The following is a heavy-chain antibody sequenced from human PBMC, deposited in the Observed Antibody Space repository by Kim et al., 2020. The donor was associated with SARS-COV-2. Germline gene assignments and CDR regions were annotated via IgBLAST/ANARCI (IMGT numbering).Heavy chain of an antibody. D-gene: IGHD6-13*01. CDR2: IYYSGST. J-gene: IGHJ4*02. CDR1: GGSISSSSYY. V-gene: IGHV4-39*01. CDR3: ARLMGRIAAAGMGY. Sequence: SETLSLTCTVSGGSISSSSYYWGWIRQPPGKGLEWIGSIYYSGSTYYNPSLKSRVTISVDTSKNQFSLKLSSVTAADTAVYYCARLMGRIAAAGMGYWGQGTLVTVSS.